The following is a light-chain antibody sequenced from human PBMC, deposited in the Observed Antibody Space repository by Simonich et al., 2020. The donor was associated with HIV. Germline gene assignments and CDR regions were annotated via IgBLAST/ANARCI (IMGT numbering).Light chain of an antibody. V-gene: IGLV2-14*01. Sequence: QSALTQPASVSGSPGQSITISCTGTSSDVGGYNYVSWYQQHPGKAPKLMIYDVSHRPSGVSNRFSGTKSGNTASLTSSGLQAEDEADYYCSSYTSSSTLVFGGGTKLTVL. CDR2: DVS. J-gene: IGLJ3*02. CDR1: SSDVGGYNY. CDR3: SSYTSSSTLV.